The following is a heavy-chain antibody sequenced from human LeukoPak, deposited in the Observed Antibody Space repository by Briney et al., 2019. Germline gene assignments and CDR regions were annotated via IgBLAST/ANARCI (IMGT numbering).Heavy chain of an antibody. CDR2: MKHDGIEK. CDR1: GFTFGSYA. CDR3: AREGREGYNYPALDF. V-gene: IGHV3-7*05. J-gene: IGHJ4*02. Sequence: PGGSLRLSCAASGFTFGSYAMSWVRQAPGKGLEWVANMKHDGIEKYYVDSVKGRFTISRDNAKNSLYLQMNSLRAEDTAVYYCAREGREGYNYPALDFWGQGILVTVSS. D-gene: IGHD5-24*01.